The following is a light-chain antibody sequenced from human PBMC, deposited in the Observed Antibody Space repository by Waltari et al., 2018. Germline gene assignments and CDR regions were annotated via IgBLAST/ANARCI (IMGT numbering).Light chain of an antibody. V-gene: IGLV2-14*01. CDR2: EVR. Sequence: QSAPTQPAPVSASPGQSTTTSFSGTSSDVGAYNFLPRYQQHPGKAPKLLFYEVRNRPSGVSNRFSGSKSGNTASLTISGLQAEDEADYYCSSYTTISTRVFGTGTKVTVL. CDR3: SSYTTISTRV. J-gene: IGLJ1*01. CDR1: SSDVGAYNF.